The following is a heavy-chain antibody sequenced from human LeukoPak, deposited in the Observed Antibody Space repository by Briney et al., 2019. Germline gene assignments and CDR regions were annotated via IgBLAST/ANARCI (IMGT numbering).Heavy chain of an antibody. CDR1: GYTFTSYD. CDR3: ARGTIIFSLDY. V-gene: IGHV1-8*01. D-gene: IGHD5-24*01. Sequence: ASVKVSCKASGYTFTSYDINWVRQATGQGLEWMGWMNPNSGNTGYAQKFQGRVTMTRDTSINTAYMELSRLRSDDTAVYYCARGTIIFSLDYWGQGTLVTVSS. CDR2: MNPNSGNT. J-gene: IGHJ4*02.